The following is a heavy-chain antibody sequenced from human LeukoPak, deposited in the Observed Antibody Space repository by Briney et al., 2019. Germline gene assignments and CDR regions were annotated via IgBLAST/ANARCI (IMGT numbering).Heavy chain of an antibody. CDR1: GGSISSGGYS. D-gene: IGHD2-21*02. CDR2: IYYSGST. V-gene: IGHV4-31*03. Sequence: PSETLSLTCTVSGGSISSGGYSWSWIRQHPGKGLEWIGYIYYSGSTYYNPSLKSRVTISVDTSKNQFSLKLSSVTAADTAVYYCARDRGDCGGDCYSINAFDIWGQGTMVTVSS. J-gene: IGHJ3*02. CDR3: ARDRGDCGGDCYSINAFDI.